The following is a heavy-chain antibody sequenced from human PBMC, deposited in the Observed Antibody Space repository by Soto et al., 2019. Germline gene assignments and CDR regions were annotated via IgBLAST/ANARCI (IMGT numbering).Heavy chain of an antibody. D-gene: IGHD4-17*01. CDR2: IRAYTSNT. CDR1: GYTFTNYG. V-gene: IGHV1-18*01. J-gene: IGHJ4*02. Sequence: QVQLVQSGAEVKKPGASVKVSCKASGYTFTNYGINFVRHAPGQGLEWLGWIRAYTSNTNYAQRVQGRVTMTTDTPTSTAYRALRSLRSDDKAVYYCARSHRGDYEGCGYWGQGTPVTV. CDR3: ARSHRGDYEGCGY.